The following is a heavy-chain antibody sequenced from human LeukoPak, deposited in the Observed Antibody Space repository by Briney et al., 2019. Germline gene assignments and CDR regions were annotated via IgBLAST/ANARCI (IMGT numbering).Heavy chain of an antibody. Sequence: ASVKVSCKASVYTFTDYYMHWVRQAPGQGLEWMGWINPNSGGTNYAQKFQGRVTTTRDTSISTAYMELRSLRSDDTAVYYCARVYSSSSLSSGWFDPWGQGTLVTVSS. CDR1: VYTFTDYY. V-gene: IGHV1-2*02. CDR2: INPNSGGT. J-gene: IGHJ5*02. D-gene: IGHD6-6*01. CDR3: ARVYSSSSLSSGWFDP.